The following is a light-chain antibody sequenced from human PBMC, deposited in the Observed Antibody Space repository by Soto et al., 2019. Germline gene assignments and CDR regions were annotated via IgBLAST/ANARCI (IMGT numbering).Light chain of an antibody. V-gene: IGKV1-33*01. CDR1: QDISNY. Sequence: DIQMSQSPSSLSASVGDRVTITCQANQDISNYLNWYQHKPGKPPKLLIYDESNLETGVPSRFSGSKSGTAFTFTITSLQPEDIATYYCQQYDNLPFSFGGGTKVEIK. CDR2: DES. CDR3: QQYDNLPFS. J-gene: IGKJ4*01.